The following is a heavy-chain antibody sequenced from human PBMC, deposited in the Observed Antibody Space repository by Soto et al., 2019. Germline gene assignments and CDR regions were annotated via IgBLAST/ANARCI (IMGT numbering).Heavy chain of an antibody. J-gene: IGHJ3*02. CDR3: ARGGASWLRAFDI. V-gene: IGHV4-59*01. CDR1: GGSISSYY. Sequence: SETLSLTCTVSGGSISSYYWSWIRQPPGKGLEWIGYIYYSGSTNYNPSLKSRVTISVDTSKNQFSLKLSSVTAADTAVYYCARGGASWLRAFDIWGQGTMVTVSS. D-gene: IGHD5-12*01. CDR2: IYYSGST.